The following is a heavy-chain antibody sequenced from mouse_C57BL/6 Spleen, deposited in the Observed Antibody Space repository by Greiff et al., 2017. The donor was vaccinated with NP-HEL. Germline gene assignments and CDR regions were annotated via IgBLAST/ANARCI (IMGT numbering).Heavy chain of an antibody. V-gene: IGHV1-52*01. Sequence: QVQLKQPGAELVRPGSSVKLSCKASGYTFTSYWMYWVKQRPIQGLEWIGNIDPSDSETHYNQKFKDKATLTVDKSSSTAYMQLSSLTSEDSAVYYCARGNDGYYYFDYWGQGTTLTVSS. CDR2: IDPSDSET. CDR1: GYTFTSYW. CDR3: ARGNDGYYYFDY. J-gene: IGHJ2*01. D-gene: IGHD2-3*01.